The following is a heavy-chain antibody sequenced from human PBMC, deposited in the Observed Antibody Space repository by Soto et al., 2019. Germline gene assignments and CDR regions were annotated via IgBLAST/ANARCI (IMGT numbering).Heavy chain of an antibody. CDR1: GFTSSDYY. CDR2: ISSSGRTI. D-gene: IGHD3-16*01. CDR3: ARSLCMGGDAYN. V-gene: IGHV3-11*01. Sequence: QVPLVESGGDLVKPGGSLRLSCAASGFTSSDYYMSWIRQAPGKGLEWVSYISSSGRTIYYADSVKGRFTISRDHAKNALHPQMNSTRPEDTAVDSGARSLCMGGDAYNWGEGTLGTVSS. J-gene: IGHJ4*02.